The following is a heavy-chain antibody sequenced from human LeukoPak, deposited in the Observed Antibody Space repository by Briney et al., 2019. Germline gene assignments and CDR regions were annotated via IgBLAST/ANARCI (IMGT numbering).Heavy chain of an antibody. Sequence: QXXGXXXXWVSLIMSGGTTYYADSVKGRFTISRDKSKDTLHLQMNSLRAEDTAVYYCAKDLPYSGWAFEIWGLGTMVTVSS. CDR3: AKDLPYSGWAFEI. J-gene: IGHJ3*02. V-gene: IGHV3-53*01. D-gene: IGHD6-13*01. CDR2: IMSGGTT.